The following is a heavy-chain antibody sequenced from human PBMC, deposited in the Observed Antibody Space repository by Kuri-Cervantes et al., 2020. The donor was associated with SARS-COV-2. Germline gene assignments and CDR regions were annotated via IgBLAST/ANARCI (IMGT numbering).Heavy chain of an antibody. Sequence: GESLKISCAASGFTFSSYSMNWVRQAPGKGLEWVSYISSSGSTIYYADSVKGRFTISRDNAKNSLYLQMNSLRAEDTALYYCAKDPSSTTMEYYFDYWGQGTLVTVSS. CDR2: ISSSGSTI. V-gene: IGHV3-48*04. CDR1: GFTFSSYS. J-gene: IGHJ4*02. D-gene: IGHD2-2*01. CDR3: AKDPSSTTMEYYFDY.